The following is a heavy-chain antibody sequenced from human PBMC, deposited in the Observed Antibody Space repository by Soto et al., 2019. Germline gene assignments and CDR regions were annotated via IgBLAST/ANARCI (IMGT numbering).Heavy chain of an antibody. J-gene: IGHJ4*02. CDR1: GFTFSSYA. V-gene: IGHV3-23*01. CDR3: AKVGSGYYYPGPFDY. Sequence: HPGGSLRLSCAASGFTFSSYAMSWVRQAPGKGLEWVSAISGSGGSTYYADSVKGRFTISRDNSKNTLYLQMNSLRAEDTAVYYCAKVGSGYYYPGPFDYWGQGTLVTVSS. D-gene: IGHD3-22*01. CDR2: ISGSGGST.